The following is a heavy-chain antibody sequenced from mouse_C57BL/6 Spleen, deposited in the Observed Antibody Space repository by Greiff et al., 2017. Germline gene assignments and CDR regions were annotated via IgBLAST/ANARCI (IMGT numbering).Heavy chain of an antibody. D-gene: IGHD2-5*01. V-gene: IGHV1-64*01. J-gene: IGHJ4*01. CDR3: AREGSNYGGAMDY. CDR2: IHPNSGST. Sequence: QVQLQQPGAELVKPGASVKLSCKASGYTFTSYWMHWVKQRPGQGLEWIGMIHPNSGSTNYNEKFKSKATLTVDKSSSTAYMQLSSLTSEDSAVYYCAREGSNYGGAMDYWGQGTSVTVSS. CDR1: GYTFTSYW.